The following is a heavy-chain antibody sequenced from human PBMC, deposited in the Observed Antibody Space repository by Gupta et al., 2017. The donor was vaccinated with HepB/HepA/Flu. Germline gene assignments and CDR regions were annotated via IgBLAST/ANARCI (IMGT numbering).Heavy chain of an antibody. D-gene: IGHD2-2*01. CDR1: GYSFTSYW. V-gene: IGHV5-51*01. CDR2: IYPGDSDT. Sequence: EVQLVQSGAEVKKPGESLKISCKGSGYSFTSYWIGWVRQLPGQGLEWMGIIYPGDSDTRYSPSFQGQVTISADKSISTAYLQWSSLKASDTAMDYCARLGGYCSSTSCYGNWFDPWGQGTLVTVSS. J-gene: IGHJ5*02. CDR3: ARLGGYCSSTSCYGNWFDP.